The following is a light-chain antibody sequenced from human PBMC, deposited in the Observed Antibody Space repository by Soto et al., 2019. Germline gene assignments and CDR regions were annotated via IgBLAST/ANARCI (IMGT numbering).Light chain of an antibody. CDR3: QQYGSSPWT. CDR2: GAS. Sequence: EIVMTQSPGTLSLSPGERATLSCRASQRISSSYLAWYQQKPGQAPRLLIYGASSRATGIPDRFSGSGSGTDFTLTSSILEPEDFAVYYCQQYGSSPWTFGQGTKVEIK. J-gene: IGKJ1*01. V-gene: IGKV3-20*01. CDR1: QRISSSY.